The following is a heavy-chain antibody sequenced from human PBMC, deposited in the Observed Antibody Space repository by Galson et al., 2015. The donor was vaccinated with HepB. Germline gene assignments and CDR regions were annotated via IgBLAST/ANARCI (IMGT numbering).Heavy chain of an antibody. D-gene: IGHD2-15*01. CDR3: ATDLVVVVAEHPNFDY. V-gene: IGHV1-24*01. CDR1: GYTLTELS. Sequence: SVKVSCKVSGYTLTELSMHWVRQAPGKGLEWMGGFDPEDGETIYAQKFQGRVTMTEDTSTDTAYMELSSLRSEDTAVYYCATDLVVVVAEHPNFDYWGQGTLVTVSS. CDR2: FDPEDGET. J-gene: IGHJ4*02.